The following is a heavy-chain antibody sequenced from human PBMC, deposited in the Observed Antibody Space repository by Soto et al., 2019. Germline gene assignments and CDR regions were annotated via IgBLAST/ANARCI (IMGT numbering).Heavy chain of an antibody. CDR3: ARQSSGDFDF. Sequence: SETLSLTCSVSGGSIGHYYWNWIRQSPGKGLEWIGNVYYSGTTYNPSLRRRVTISVDTSKSQFSLNLTSVTAADTAVYYCARQSSGDFDFWGQGTLVTVSS. J-gene: IGHJ4*02. V-gene: IGHV4-59*08. CDR2: VYYSGT. CDR1: GGSIGHYY. D-gene: IGHD4-17*01.